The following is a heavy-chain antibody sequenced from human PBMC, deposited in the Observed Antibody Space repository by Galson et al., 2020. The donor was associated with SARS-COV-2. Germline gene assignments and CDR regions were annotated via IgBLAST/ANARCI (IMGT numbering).Heavy chain of an antibody. D-gene: IGHD1-1*01. Sequence: SETLSPTCTVSGGSIGASRHYWGWIRQPPGKGLEWIASIYYSGSTYYNPSLKSRVTISVDTSKNQFSLKLSSVTAADTAVYYCARHSCTYKAFHFDLWGQGTLVTVSS. V-gene: IGHV4-39*01. CDR1: GGSIGASRHY. CDR3: ARHSCTYKAFHFDL. CDR2: IYYSGST. J-gene: IGHJ4*02.